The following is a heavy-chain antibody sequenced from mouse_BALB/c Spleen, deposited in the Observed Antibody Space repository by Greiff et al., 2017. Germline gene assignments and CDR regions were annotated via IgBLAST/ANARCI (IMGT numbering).Heavy chain of an antibody. CDR1: GFDFSRYW. J-gene: IGHJ1*01. D-gene: IGHD1-1*01. CDR3: ARPGGPNYYGSNHWYFDV. V-gene: IGHV4-1*02. CDR2: INPDSSTI. Sequence: EVKLMESGGGLVQPGGSLKLSCAASGFDFSRYWMSWVRQAPGKGLEWIGEINPDSSTINYTPSLKDKFIISRDNAKNTLYLQMSKVRSEDTALYYCARPGGPNYYGSNHWYFDVWGAGTTVTVSS.